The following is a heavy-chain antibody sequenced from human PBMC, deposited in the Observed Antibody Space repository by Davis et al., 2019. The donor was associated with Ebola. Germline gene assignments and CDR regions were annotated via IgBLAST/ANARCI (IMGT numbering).Heavy chain of an antibody. J-gene: IGHJ6*04. CDR1: GFTFSSYG. V-gene: IGHV3-30*03. CDR2: ISYDGSNK. Sequence: GGSLRLSCAASGFTFSSYGMHWVRQAPGKGLEWVAVISYDGSNKYYADSVKGRFTISTDNSKNTLYLQMNSLRVEDTAVYFCARDPSGGSGWSVGYYGMDVWGKGTTVTVSS. CDR3: ARDPSGGSGWSVGYYGMDV. D-gene: IGHD6-19*01.